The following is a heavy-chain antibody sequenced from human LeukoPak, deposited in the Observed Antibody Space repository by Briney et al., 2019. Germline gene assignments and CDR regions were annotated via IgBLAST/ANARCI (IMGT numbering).Heavy chain of an antibody. CDR2: IKQDGHVK. D-gene: IGHD3-10*02. J-gene: IGHJ6*04. CDR1: GFTFSNYW. Sequence: GGSLRLSCAASGFTFSNYWMSWVRQAPGKGLEWMANIKQDGHVKQYVDSIKGRFTISRDNAKNSLYLQMNSLRAEDTAVYYCAELGITMIGGVWGKGTTVTISS. V-gene: IGHV3-7*01. CDR3: AELGITMIGGV.